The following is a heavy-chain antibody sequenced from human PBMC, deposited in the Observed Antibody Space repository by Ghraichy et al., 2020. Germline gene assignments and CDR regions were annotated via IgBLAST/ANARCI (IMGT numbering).Heavy chain of an antibody. D-gene: IGHD3-3*01. J-gene: IGHJ4*02. CDR1: GFTFYTKA. V-gene: IGHV3-23*01. CDR3: ARGTSDFWSGYAD. Sequence: GGSLRLSCAASGFTFYTKAMYWVRQAPGKGLQWVSGITGASGATFLADSVKGRFSISRDNSESTLYLQMHNLRTEDTAIYYCARGTSDFWSGYADWGQGTLVTVS. CDR2: ITGASGAT.